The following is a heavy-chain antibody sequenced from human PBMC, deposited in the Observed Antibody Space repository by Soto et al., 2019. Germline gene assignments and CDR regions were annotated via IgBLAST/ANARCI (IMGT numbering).Heavy chain of an antibody. D-gene: IGHD3-22*01. CDR1: GYPFPSFE. CDR2: ISNAGSGSI. CDR3: ARESDHYQDFFQN. V-gene: IGHV1-3*01. J-gene: IGHJ4*02. Sequence: QVHLVQSGAEVKKPGASVKVSCKTSGYPFPSFEIHWIRQAPGQRPEWMGGISNAGSGSIKYSQRVQDKLPISGDKSANTGYMTLSSLTSEDPAIYYCARESDHYQDFFQNWGQGSLVTVSA.